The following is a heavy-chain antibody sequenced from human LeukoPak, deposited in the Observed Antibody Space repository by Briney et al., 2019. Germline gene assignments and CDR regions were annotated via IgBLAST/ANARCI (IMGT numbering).Heavy chain of an antibody. Sequence: GGSLRLSCAASGFTFNDYYMSWLRQAPGKGLEWVSYMSGSGGFTTFYADSVKGRFTISRDDAKNLLYLQMHNLRSEDTAVYFCARDTVCGNYYFDNWGQGILVTVSS. CDR2: MSGSGGFTT. J-gene: IGHJ4*02. D-gene: IGHD4-23*01. CDR1: GFTFNDYY. CDR3: ARDTVCGNYYFDN. V-gene: IGHV3-11*01.